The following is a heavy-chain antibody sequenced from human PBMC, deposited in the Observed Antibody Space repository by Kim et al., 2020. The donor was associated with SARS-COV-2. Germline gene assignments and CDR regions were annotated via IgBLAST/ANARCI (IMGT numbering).Heavy chain of an antibody. Sequence: SETLSLTCTVSGGSISSSSYYWGWIRQPPGKGLEWIGSIYYSGSTYYNPSLKSRVTISVDTSKNQFSLKLSSVTAADTAVYYCAGPSPRGVAAAGPAEYFQHWGQGTLVTVSS. J-gene: IGHJ1*01. D-gene: IGHD6-13*01. CDR2: IYYSGST. CDR1: GGSISSSSYY. CDR3: AGPSPRGVAAAGPAEYFQH. V-gene: IGHV4-39*07.